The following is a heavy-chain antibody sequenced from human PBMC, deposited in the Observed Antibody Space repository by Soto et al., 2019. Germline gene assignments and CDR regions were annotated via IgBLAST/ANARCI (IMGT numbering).Heavy chain of an antibody. Sequence: SVKGSCTASGGTFRSYTISWVRQAPGQGLEWMGRIIPILGIANYAQKFQGRVTITADKSTSTAYMELSSLRSEDTAVYYCARDYDRRIVPDDIGRRGNWFDPWGQGTLVTVS. CDR2: IIPILGIA. D-gene: IGHD2-2*01. J-gene: IGHJ5*02. CDR3: ARDYDRRIVPDDIGRRGNWFDP. V-gene: IGHV1-69*04. CDR1: GGTFRSYT.